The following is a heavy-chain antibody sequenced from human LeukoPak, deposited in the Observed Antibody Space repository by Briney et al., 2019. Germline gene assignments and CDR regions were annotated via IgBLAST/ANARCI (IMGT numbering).Heavy chain of an antibody. V-gene: IGHV4-34*01. CDR3: ARGGRMYSSLDY. D-gene: IGHD6-19*01. J-gene: IGHJ4*02. Sequence: SKTLSLTCAVYGGSFSGYYWSWIRQPPGKGLEWIGEINHSGSTNYNPSLKSRVTISVDTSKNQFSLKLSSVTAADTAVYYCARGGRMYSSLDYWGQGTLVTVSS. CDR1: GGSFSGYY. CDR2: INHSGST.